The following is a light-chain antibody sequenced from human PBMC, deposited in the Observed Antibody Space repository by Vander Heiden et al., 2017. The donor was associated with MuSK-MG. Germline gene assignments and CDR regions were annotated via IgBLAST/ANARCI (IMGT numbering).Light chain of an antibody. CDR1: QSVSSN. CDR3: QQYNNWPPRT. Sequence: EIVMTQSPATLSVSPGERATLSCRASQSVSSNLAWYQQKPGQAPRLLIYGASTRATGIPARFSGSGSGTEFTLTISSLQSEDFAVYYCQQYNNWPPRTFGPGTKLEIK. J-gene: IGKJ2*01. CDR2: GAS. V-gene: IGKV3-15*01.